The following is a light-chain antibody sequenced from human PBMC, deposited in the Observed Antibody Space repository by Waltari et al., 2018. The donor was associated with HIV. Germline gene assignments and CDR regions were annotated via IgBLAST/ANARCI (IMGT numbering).Light chain of an antibody. CDR1: NSALGAYNQ. CDR2: EVS. Sequence: QSALPPPDSVSGSTGQSITISCTGTNSALGAYNQVSWYQQPPVNAPKLRIYEVSNRPSGFANRFSCSKSGTTASLTISGLQAEDEADYYCSSYTGTSTLYVFGPGTKVTVL. V-gene: IGLV2-14*01. J-gene: IGLJ1*01. CDR3: SSYTGTSTLYV.